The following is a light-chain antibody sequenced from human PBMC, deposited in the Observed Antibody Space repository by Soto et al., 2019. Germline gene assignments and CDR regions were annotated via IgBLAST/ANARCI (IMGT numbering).Light chain of an antibody. J-gene: IGLJ1*01. CDR3: SSYSAYSPYV. CDR1: NSDVGGYDY. CDR2: DVS. Sequence: QSALTQPASVSGSPGQSITISCTGTNSDVGGYDYVSWYQQHPGKAPKLMIYDVSDRPSGVSNRFPGSKSGSTASLTISGLQAEDEADYYCSSYSAYSPYVFGTGTKLTVL. V-gene: IGLV2-14*01.